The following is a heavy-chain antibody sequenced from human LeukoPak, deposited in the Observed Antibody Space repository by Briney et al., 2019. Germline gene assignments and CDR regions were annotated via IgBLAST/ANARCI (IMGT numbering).Heavy chain of an antibody. V-gene: IGHV1-69*05. J-gene: IGHJ6*03. CDR1: GGTFSSYA. CDR2: IIPIFGTA. Sequence: SVKVSCKASGGTFSSYAISWVRQAPGQGLEWMGGIIPIFGTANYAQKFQGRVMITTDESTSTAYMELSSLRSEDTAVYYCARVRDILTGYYNFMDVWGKGTTVTVSS. D-gene: IGHD3-9*01. CDR3: ARVRDILTGYYNFMDV.